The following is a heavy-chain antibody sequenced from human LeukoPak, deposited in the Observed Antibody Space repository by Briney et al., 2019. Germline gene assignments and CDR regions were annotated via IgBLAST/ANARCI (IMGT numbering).Heavy chain of an antibody. CDR2: INWNGGST. J-gene: IGHJ4*02. D-gene: IGHD6-13*01. CDR3: ARGSGSSSWYAAFDY. V-gene: IGHV3-20*01. CDR1: GFTFEDYG. Sequence: GGSLRLSCAASGFTFEDYGMSWVRQAPGKGLEWVSGINWNGGSTGYADSVKGRFTISRDNAKNSLYLQMNSLRAEDTALYHCARGSGSSSWYAAFDYWGQGTLVTVSS.